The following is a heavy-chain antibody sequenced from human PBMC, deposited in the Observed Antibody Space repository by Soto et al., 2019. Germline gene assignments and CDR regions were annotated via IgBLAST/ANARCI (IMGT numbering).Heavy chain of an antibody. CDR1: GFTFDDYA. V-gene: IGHV3-9*01. J-gene: IGHJ3*02. D-gene: IGHD1-26*01. CDR2: ISWNSGSI. CDR3: AKVWEAWADDDAFDI. Sequence: EVQLVESGGGLVQPGRSLRLSCAASGFTFDDYAMHWVRQAPGKGLEWVSGISWNSGSIGYADSVKGRFTISRDNAKNSLYLQMNSLRAEDTALYYCAKVWEAWADDDAFDIWGQGTMVTVSS.